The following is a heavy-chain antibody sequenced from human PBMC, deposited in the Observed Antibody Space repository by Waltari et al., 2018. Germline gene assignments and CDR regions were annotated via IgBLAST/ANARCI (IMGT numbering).Heavy chain of an antibody. V-gene: IGHV4-38-2*01. CDR2: IYHGGST. CDR3: ANTVTSLLFDY. Sequence: QVQLQESGPGLVKPSETLSLTCAVSGYSISSGYYWGWIRQPPGKGIEWIGSIYHGGSTYYNPSLKSRVTISVDTSKNQFSLKLSSVTAADTAVYYCANTVTSLLFDYWGQGTLVTVSS. CDR1: GYSISSGYY. D-gene: IGHD4-4*01. J-gene: IGHJ4*02.